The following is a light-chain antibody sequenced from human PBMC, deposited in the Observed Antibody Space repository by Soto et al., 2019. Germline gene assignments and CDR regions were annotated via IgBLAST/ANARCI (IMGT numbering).Light chain of an antibody. CDR2: DAS. J-gene: IGKJ4*01. CDR3: QQRSDWLT. V-gene: IGKV3-11*01. Sequence: EIVLTQSPATLSLSPGERATLSCRASQSVSSYLAWYHRKPGQAPRLLIYDASNRTTGIPARFSGSGSGTDFTLTISSLEPEDFAVYDCQQRSDWLTFGGGTKGEIK. CDR1: QSVSSY.